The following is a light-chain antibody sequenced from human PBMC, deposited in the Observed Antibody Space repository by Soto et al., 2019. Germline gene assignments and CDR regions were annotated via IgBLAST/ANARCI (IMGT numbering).Light chain of an antibody. J-gene: IGLJ3*02. Sequence: QSALTQPASVSGSPGQSITISCTGTGSDVGGYNYVSWYQQHPSKAPKLLIYEVTNRPSGISSRFSGSKSVNTASLTISGLQAEDEAHYYCNSYTSTSAHVLFGGGTKLTVL. CDR3: NSYTSTSAHVL. V-gene: IGLV2-14*01. CDR2: EVT. CDR1: GSDVGGYNY.